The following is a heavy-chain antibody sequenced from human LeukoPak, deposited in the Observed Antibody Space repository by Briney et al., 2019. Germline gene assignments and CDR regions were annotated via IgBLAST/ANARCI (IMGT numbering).Heavy chain of an antibody. CDR2: IHTGGAT. CDR1: GGSSTNYY. Sequence: SETLSLTCTTSGGSSTNYYWSWIRQHAGKGLEWIGRIHTGGATTYNPSLESRVTMSVDTSKNLVSLKMGSLTAADTAIYYCARGGAPEYWGQGTLVTLYS. J-gene: IGHJ4*02. V-gene: IGHV4-4*07. CDR3: ARGGAPEY.